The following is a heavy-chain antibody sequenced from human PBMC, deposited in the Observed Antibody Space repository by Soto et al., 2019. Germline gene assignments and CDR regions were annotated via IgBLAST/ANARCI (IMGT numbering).Heavy chain of an antibody. CDR2: IKSKTDGGTT. J-gene: IGHJ6*02. Sequence: GSLRLSCAASGFTFSNAWMNWVRQAPGKGLEWVGRIKSKTDGGTTDYAAPVKGRFTISRDDSKNTLYLQMNSLKTEDTAVYYCATATNMITFGGVIVDFYYYGMDVWGQGTTVTVSS. V-gene: IGHV3-15*07. CDR1: GFTFSNAW. CDR3: ATATNMITFGGVIVDFYYYGMDV. D-gene: IGHD3-16*02.